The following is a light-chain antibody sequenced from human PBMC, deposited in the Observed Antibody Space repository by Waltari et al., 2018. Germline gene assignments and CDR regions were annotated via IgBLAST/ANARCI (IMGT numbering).Light chain of an antibody. Sequence: QSALTQPASVSGSPVQSITISCPGTSSGVGHNPFVSWYQHHPGRAPKLIIYEGSKPPSGSSHRFSGVRDGNIASLTISGLQAEDEADYYCCSYATYSPVLLGGGTKLTVL. CDR1: SSGVGHNPF. V-gene: IGLV2-23*01. CDR3: CSYATYSPVL. J-gene: IGLJ2*01. CDR2: EGS.